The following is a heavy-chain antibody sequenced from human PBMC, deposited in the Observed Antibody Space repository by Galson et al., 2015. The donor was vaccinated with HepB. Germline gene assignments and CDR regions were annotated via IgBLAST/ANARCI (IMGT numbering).Heavy chain of an antibody. D-gene: IGHD2/OR15-2a*01. CDR1: GGSISSYY. V-gene: IGHV4-59*08. Sequence: SETLSLTCTVSGGSISSYYWSWIRQPPGKGLEWIGYIYYSGSTNHNPSLKSRATISVDTSKNQFSLKLSSVTAADTAVYYCARRRISYPFDSWGQGTLVTVSS. CDR3: ARRRISYPFDS. J-gene: IGHJ4*02. CDR2: IYYSGST.